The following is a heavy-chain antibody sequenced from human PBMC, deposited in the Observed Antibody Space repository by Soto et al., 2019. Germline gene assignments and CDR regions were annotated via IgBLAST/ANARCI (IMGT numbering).Heavy chain of an antibody. Sequence: EVQLVESGGGLVQPGGSLRLSCAASGLTVSSNYMSWVRQAPGKGLEWVSVIYSGGSTYYADSVKGRFTISRHNSKNTLYLQINSLRAEDTAVYYCARDYSSSSGYWYFDLWGRGTLVTVSS. CDR3: ARDYSSSSGYWYFDL. D-gene: IGHD6-6*01. CDR2: IYSGGST. J-gene: IGHJ2*01. V-gene: IGHV3-53*04. CDR1: GLTVSSNY.